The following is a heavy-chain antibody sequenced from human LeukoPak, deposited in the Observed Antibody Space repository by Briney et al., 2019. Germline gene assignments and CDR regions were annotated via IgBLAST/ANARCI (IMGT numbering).Heavy chain of an antibody. D-gene: IGHD3-22*01. Sequence: PSETLSLTCTVSGGSISSYYWSWIRQPPGKGLEWIGEINHSGSTNYNPSLKSRVTISVDTSKNQFSLKLSSVTAADTAVYYCARGRPGWLLRCFFDYWGQGTLVTVSS. CDR2: INHSGST. J-gene: IGHJ4*02. CDR3: ARGRPGWLLRCFFDY. V-gene: IGHV4-34*01. CDR1: GGSISSYY.